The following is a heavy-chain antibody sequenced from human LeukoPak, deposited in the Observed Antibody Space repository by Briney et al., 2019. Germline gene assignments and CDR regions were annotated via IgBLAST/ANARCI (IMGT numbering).Heavy chain of an antibody. J-gene: IGHJ4*02. CDR3: ARACYYGSGSIRFNDY. V-gene: IGHV3-21*01. CDR1: GFTFSSYS. CDR2: ISSSSSYI. Sequence: GGSLRLSCAASGFTFSSYSMNWVRQAPGKGLEWVSSISSSSSYIYYADSVKGRFTISRDNAKNSLYLQMNSLRAEDTAVYYCARACYYGSGSIRFNDYWGQGTLVTVSS. D-gene: IGHD3-10*01.